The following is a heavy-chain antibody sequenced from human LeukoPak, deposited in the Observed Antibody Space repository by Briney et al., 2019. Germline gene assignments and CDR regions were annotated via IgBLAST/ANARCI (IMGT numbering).Heavy chain of an antibody. CDR2: IYHNGNT. J-gene: IGHJ3*02. Sequence: SETLSLTCAVSGYSISSGYYWGWIRQPPGKGLEWIGSIYHNGNTYYNPSLKSRVTISVDTSKNQFSLKLSSVTAADTAVSYCAREYSSTSRAFDIWGQGTMVTVSS. CDR1: GYSISSGYY. CDR3: AREYSSTSRAFDI. D-gene: IGHD6-6*01. V-gene: IGHV4-38-2*02.